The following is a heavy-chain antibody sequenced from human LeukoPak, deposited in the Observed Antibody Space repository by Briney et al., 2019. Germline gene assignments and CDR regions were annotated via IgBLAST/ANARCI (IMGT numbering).Heavy chain of an antibody. J-gene: IGHJ4*02. Sequence: ASVKVSCKASGGTFISYAISWVRQAPGQGLEWMGRIIPILGIANYAQKFQGRVTITADKSTSTAYMELSSLRSEDTAVYYCARDPRGYSGYDPFDYWGQGTLVTVSS. D-gene: IGHD5-12*01. V-gene: IGHV1-69*04. CDR2: IIPILGIA. CDR1: GGTFISYA. CDR3: ARDPRGYSGYDPFDY.